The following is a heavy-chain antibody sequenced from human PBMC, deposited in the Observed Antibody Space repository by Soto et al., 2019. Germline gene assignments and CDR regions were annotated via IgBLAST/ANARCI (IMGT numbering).Heavy chain of an antibody. CDR2: VNLSGST. J-gene: IGHJ6*03. V-gene: IGHV4-34*01. CDR1: GGSFGDHY. Sequence: SETLSLTCAVYGGSFGDHYWTWIRQPPGKGLEWIGEVNLSGSTNYNPSLKSRVTISVDTSKNQFSLKLRSVTAADTAVYYCASGGGYCSGGSCLDYMDVWGKGTTVTVSS. D-gene: IGHD2-15*01. CDR3: ASGGGYCSGGSCLDYMDV.